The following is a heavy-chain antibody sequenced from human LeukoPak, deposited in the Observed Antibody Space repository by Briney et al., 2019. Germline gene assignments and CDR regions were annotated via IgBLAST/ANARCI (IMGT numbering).Heavy chain of an antibody. CDR3: ARSHGSKSYYSRFDP. V-gene: IGHV5-51*01. J-gene: IGHJ5*02. Sequence: GESLKISCKGSGYSFTSYWIAWVRQMPGKGLEWMGIIYPGDSDTRYSPSFQGQVTISADKSIRTAYLQWSSLKASDTAMYYCARSHGSKSYYSRFDPWGQGTLVTVSS. D-gene: IGHD3-10*01. CDR2: IYPGDSDT. CDR1: GYSFTSYW.